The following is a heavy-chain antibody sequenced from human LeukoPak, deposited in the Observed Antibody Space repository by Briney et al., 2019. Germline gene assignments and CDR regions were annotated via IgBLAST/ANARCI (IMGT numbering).Heavy chain of an antibody. D-gene: IGHD3-3*01. J-gene: IGHJ6*03. V-gene: IGHV3-30*01. CDR2: ISYDGSNK. Sequence: GGSLRLSCAASGFTFSSYAMHWVRQAPGKGLEWVAVISYDGSNKYYADSVKGRFTISRDNSKNTLYLQMNSLRAEDTAVYYCAREAYYDFWSGPMHYYYYMDVWGKGTTVTVSS. CDR3: AREAYYDFWSGPMHYYYYMDV. CDR1: GFTFSSYA.